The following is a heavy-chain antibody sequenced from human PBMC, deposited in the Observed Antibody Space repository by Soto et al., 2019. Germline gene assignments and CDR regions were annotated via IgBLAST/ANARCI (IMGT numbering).Heavy chain of an antibody. D-gene: IGHD3-22*01. CDR3: ARSDRDHYSDSSGFASDY. CDR1: GGSISSGGYY. Sequence: PSETLSLTCTVSGGSISSGGYYWSWIRQHPGKGLEWIGYIYYSGSTYYNPSLKSRVTISVDTSKNQFSLKLSSVTAADTAVYYCARSDRDHYSDSSGFASDYWGQGTLVTVSS. J-gene: IGHJ4*02. V-gene: IGHV4-31*03. CDR2: IYYSGST.